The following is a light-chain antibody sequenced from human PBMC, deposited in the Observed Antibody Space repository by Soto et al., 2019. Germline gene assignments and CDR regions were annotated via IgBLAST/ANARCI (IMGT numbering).Light chain of an antibody. CDR3: QQYNTFSPYT. V-gene: IGKV1-5*03. CDR2: QAS. J-gene: IGKJ2*01. Sequence: DIQMTQSPSTLSASVGDRVTITCRASQSVTTWLAWYQQKPGKGPKVLIYQASNLQSGVPSRFRGSGSGTEFTLTIDSLQPDDFATYYCQQYNTFSPYTFGQGTRLEIK. CDR1: QSVTTW.